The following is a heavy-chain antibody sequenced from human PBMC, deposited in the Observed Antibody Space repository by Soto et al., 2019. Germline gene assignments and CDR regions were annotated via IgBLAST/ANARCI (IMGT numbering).Heavy chain of an antibody. CDR1: GGTFSSYA. CDR2: IIPIFGTA. D-gene: IGHD6-13*01. CDR3: GGIEEAGQYYYYGMDV. V-gene: IGHV1-69*13. Sequence: SVKVSCKASGGTFSSYAISWVRQAPGQGLEWMGGIIPIFGTANYAQKFQGRVTITADESTSTAYMELSSLRSEETAVYYCGGIEEAGQYYYYGMDVWGQGTTVTVSS. J-gene: IGHJ6*02.